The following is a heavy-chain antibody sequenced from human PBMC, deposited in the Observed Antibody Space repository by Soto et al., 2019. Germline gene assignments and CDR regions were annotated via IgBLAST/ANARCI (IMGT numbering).Heavy chain of an antibody. CDR3: ARGDYYDSSGYYYRGKGAFDI. J-gene: IGHJ3*02. V-gene: IGHV3-33*01. D-gene: IGHD3-22*01. CDR2: IWYDGSNK. Sequence: QVQLVESGGGVVQPGRSLRLSCAASGFTFSSYGIHWVRQAPGKGLEWVAVIWYDGSNKYYADSVKGRFTISRDNSKNTLYLQMNSLRAEDTAVYYWARGDYYDSSGYYYRGKGAFDIWGQGTMVTVSS. CDR1: GFTFSSYG.